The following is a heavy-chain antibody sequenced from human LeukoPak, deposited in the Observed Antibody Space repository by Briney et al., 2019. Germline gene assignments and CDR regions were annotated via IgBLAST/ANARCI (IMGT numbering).Heavy chain of an antibody. CDR3: ARGKPSDYGANFDY. V-gene: IGHV1-8*03. J-gene: IGHJ4*02. Sequence: ASVKVSCKASAYTFTRYDIKWVRQATGQGLEWMGWIHPNSGDTGYAQKFQGRVTIIRNTSISTAYMELSSLRSDDTAVYYCARGKPSDYGANFDYWGQGTLVTVSS. D-gene: IGHD4/OR15-4a*01. CDR1: AYTFTRYD. CDR2: IHPNSGDT.